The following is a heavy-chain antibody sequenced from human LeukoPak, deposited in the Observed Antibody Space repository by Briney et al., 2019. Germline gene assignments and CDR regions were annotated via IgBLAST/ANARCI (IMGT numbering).Heavy chain of an antibody. CDR3: TRQDCSGGSCSYVDY. Sequence: PGGSLRLSCAASGFYFSGFYMHWVRQASGRGLEWVGLIRSKPSSYTTVYAASVKGRFTISRDDSKNTAYLQMNSLKAEDTAVYYCTRQDCSGGSCSYVDYWGQGTLVTVSS. D-gene: IGHD2-15*01. V-gene: IGHV3-73*01. CDR2: IRSKPSSYTT. J-gene: IGHJ4*02. CDR1: GFYFSGFY.